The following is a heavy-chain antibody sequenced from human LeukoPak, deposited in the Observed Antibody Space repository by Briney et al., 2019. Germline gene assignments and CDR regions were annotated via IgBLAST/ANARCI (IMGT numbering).Heavy chain of an antibody. D-gene: IGHD6-6*01. J-gene: IGHJ4*02. CDR2: INVIDGYT. CDR3: ARRGLAARPFDF. CDR1: GYTFIDYY. V-gene: IGHV1-46*01. Sequence: GASVKVSCKASGYTFIDYYMHWVRQAPGQGLEWMGIINVIDGYTISTQKFQGRVTMTRDTSTSTAYMELSSLRSEDTAVYYCARRGLAARPFDFWGQGTLVTVSS.